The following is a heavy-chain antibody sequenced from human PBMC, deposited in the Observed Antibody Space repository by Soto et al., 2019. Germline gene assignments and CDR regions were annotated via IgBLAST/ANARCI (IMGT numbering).Heavy chain of an antibody. CDR2: INPNSGGT. V-gene: IGHV1-2*02. J-gene: IGHJ5*02. CDR3: ARDLQDRFGVVNADPRIWFDP. CDR1: GYTFTGYY. D-gene: IGHD3-3*01. Sequence: ASVMVSWKDSGYTFTGYYMHWVRQAPGQGLEWMGWINPNSGGTNYAQKFQGRVTMTRDTSISTAYMELSRLRSDDTAVYSCARDLQDRFGVVNADPRIWFDPWGQGTLVTVSS.